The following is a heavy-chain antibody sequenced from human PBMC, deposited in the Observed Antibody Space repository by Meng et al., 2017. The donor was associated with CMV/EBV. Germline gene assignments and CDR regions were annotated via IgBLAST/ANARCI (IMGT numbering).Heavy chain of an antibody. CDR3: ARDRGCSSGSCPSGWFDP. J-gene: IGHJ5*02. CDR1: ISSGGYY. Sequence: ISSGGYYWSWIRQHPGKGLEWIGYIYYSGSTYYNPSLKSRVTISVDTSKNQFTLKLSSVTAADTAVYYCARDRGCSSGSCPSGWFDPWGQGTLVTVSS. D-gene: IGHD2-15*01. CDR2: IYYSGST. V-gene: IGHV4-31*02.